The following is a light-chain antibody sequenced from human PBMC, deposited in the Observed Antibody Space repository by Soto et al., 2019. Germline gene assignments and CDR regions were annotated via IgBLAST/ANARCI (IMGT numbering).Light chain of an antibody. V-gene: IGKV3-11*01. CDR2: DAS. CDR3: QQRSNWPPIFT. CDR1: QSVSSY. J-gene: IGKJ3*01. Sequence: EIVLTQSPGTLSLSPGERATLSCRASQSVSSYLAWYQQKPGQAPRLLIYDASNTATGIPATFSGSGSGTDFTLTISSLEPEDFAVYYCQQRSNWPPIFTFGPGTKVDIK.